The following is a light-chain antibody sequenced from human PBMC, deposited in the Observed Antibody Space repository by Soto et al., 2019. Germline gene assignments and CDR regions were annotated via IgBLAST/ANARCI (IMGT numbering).Light chain of an antibody. Sequence: EIRLTQSPSSLSAFVGDRVTIACRASHDINNFLAWFQQKPGKVPEPLMYAASTLKSGVPSRFSGSGSGTDFTLTIDSLQPEDFATYYCQNYNSVPYTFGQGTKLEIK. CDR2: AAS. CDR3: QNYNSVPYT. J-gene: IGKJ2*01. V-gene: IGKV1-27*01. CDR1: HDINNF.